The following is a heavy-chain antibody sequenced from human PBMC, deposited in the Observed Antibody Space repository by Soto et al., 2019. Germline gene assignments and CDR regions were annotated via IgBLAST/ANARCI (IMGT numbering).Heavy chain of an antibody. V-gene: IGHV3-11*01. CDR2: IGTSTGTI. Sequence: QEYLVESGGDLVKPGGSLRLSCEASGFSFSDYYMSWVRQAPGKGLEWIFYIGTSTGTIYYADSVKGRFTISSDSANNSLYLQMKSLRVDDTAVYYCVRRRDYLDVWGKWTTVTVSS. CDR3: VRRRDYLDV. CDR1: GFSFSDYY. J-gene: IGHJ6*03.